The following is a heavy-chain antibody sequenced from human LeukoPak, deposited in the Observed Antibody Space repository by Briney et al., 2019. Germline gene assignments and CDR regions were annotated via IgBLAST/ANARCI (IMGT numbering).Heavy chain of an antibody. CDR3: ARGAGARGNWFDP. CDR2: ISNDGSNK. V-gene: IGHV3-30-3*01. D-gene: IGHD3-10*01. Sequence: GGALRLSCAASGFTFSSYAMHWVRQAPGKGLEWVEVISNDGSNKYYADSMKGRFTISRDNSKNTLYLQMNSLRAEDTAVYYCARGAGARGNWFDPWGQGTLVTVSS. J-gene: IGHJ5*02. CDR1: GFTFSSYA.